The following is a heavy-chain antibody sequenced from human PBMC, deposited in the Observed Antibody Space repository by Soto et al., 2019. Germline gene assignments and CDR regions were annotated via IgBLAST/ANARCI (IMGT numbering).Heavy chain of an antibody. CDR1: GYTFTSYY. CDR3: ARNGYSGYDYESACYMDV. J-gene: IGHJ6*03. D-gene: IGHD5-12*01. Sequence: ASVKVSCKASGYTFTSYYMPWVRQTPGQGLEWMGIINPSGGSTKYSQKFQGRVTITRDTSASTVYMELSSLRSEDTAVYYCARNGYSGYDYESACYMDVWGKGTTVTVSS. CDR2: INPSGGST. V-gene: IGHV1-46*01.